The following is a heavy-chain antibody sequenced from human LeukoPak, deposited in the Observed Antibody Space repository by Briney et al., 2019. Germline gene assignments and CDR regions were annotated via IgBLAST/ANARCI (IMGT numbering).Heavy chain of an antibody. Sequence: GGSLRLSCAASGFTVSSNYMSWVRQAPGKGLEWVSVIYSGGSTYYADSVKGRFTISRDNSKNTLYLQMNSLRAEDTAVYYCAREFYDSSGYYIDYWGQGTLVTVSS. CDR1: GFTVSSNY. V-gene: IGHV3-53*01. CDR3: AREFYDSSGYYIDY. J-gene: IGHJ4*02. D-gene: IGHD3-22*01. CDR2: IYSGGST.